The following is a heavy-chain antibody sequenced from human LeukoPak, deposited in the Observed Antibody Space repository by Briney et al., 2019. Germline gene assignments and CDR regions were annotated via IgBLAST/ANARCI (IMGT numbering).Heavy chain of an antibody. J-gene: IGHJ4*02. CDR3: ARSIPTNTSPFDY. CDR2: IYYSGST. V-gene: IGHV4-30-4*08. D-gene: IGHD2-2*01. Sequence: SQTLSLTCTVSGGSISSGDYYWSWIRQPPGKGLEWIGYIYYSGSTYYNPSLKSRVTISVDTSKNQFSLKLSSVTAADTAVYYCARSIPTNTSPFDYWGQGTLVTVSS. CDR1: GGSISSGDYY.